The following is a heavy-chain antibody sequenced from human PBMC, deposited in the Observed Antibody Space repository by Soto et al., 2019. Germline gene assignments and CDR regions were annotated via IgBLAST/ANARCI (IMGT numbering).Heavy chain of an antibody. CDR1: GGPISSYY. D-gene: IGHD3-9*01. V-gene: IGHV4-59*08. Sequence: PSETLSLTCTVSGGPISSYYWSWIRQPPGKGLEWIGYIYYSGSTYYNPSLKSRVTISVDTSKNQFSLKLSSVTAADTAVYYSARHLGVLRYFDWLSASSCGAFDIWGQGTMVTVSS. CDR3: ARHLGVLRYFDWLSASSCGAFDI. J-gene: IGHJ3*02. CDR2: IYYSGST.